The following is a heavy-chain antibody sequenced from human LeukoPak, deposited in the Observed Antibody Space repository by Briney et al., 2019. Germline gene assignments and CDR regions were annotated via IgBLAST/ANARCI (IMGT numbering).Heavy chain of an antibody. Sequence: ASVKVSCKASGYTFTSYYMHWVRQAPGQGLEWMGIINPSGGSTNYAQKFQGRVKFTADTSPNTVYMELTSLRSEDTATYYCARGLGDCNGGNCHPLVYWGQGTLVTVSS. V-gene: IGHV1-46*01. J-gene: IGHJ4*02. CDR2: INPSGGST. CDR1: GYTFTSYY. D-gene: IGHD2-15*01. CDR3: ARGLGDCNGGNCHPLVY.